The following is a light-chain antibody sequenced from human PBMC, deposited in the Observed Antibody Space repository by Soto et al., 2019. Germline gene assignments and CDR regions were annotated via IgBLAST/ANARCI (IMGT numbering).Light chain of an antibody. CDR3: MQALQTPPT. CDR2: LGS. J-gene: IGKJ1*01. V-gene: IGKV2-28*01. CDR1: QSLQHSNGYNY. Sequence: DIVMTQSPLSLPVTPGEPASISCRSSQSLQHSNGYNYLDWYLQKPGQSPQLLIYLGSNRASGVPDRFSGSGSGTDFTLKISRVEAEDVGVYYCMQALQTPPTFGQGTKVEIK.